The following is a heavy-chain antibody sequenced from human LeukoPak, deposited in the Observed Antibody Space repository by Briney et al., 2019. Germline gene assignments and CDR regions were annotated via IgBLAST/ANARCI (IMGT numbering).Heavy chain of an antibody. CDR1: GYTFTGYY. Sequence: ASVKVSCKASGYTFTGYYMHWVRQAPGQGLEWMGWINPNSGGTNYAQKFQGRVTMTRDTSISTAYMELSRLRSDDTAVYYCARVAVGATTPEVAFDIWGQGTMVTVSS. J-gene: IGHJ3*02. CDR2: INPNSGGT. CDR3: ARVAVGATTPEVAFDI. V-gene: IGHV1-2*02. D-gene: IGHD1-26*01.